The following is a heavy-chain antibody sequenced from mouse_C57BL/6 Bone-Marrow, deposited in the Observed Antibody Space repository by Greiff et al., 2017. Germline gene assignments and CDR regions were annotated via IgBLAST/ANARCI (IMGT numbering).Heavy chain of an antibody. CDR1: GFTFSSYG. J-gene: IGHJ2*01. D-gene: IGHD2-3*01. V-gene: IGHV5-6*01. CDR3: ARHGYYNFDY. CDR2: IRSGGSYT. Sequence: EVQLVESGGDLVKPGGSLKLSCAASGFTFSSYGMSWVRQTPDKRLEWVATIRSGGSYTYYPDSVKGRVTISRDNAKNTLYLQMSSLKSEDTAMYYCARHGYYNFDYWGQGTTLTVSS.